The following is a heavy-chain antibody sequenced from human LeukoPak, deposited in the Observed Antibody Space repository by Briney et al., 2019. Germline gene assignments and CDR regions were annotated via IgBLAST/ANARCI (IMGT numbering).Heavy chain of an antibody. CDR1: GLTFSSYA. Sequence: GGSLRLSCAASGLTFSSYAMSWVRQSPGKGLEWVSTVSGSGSSTNYADSVKGRFTISRDNSKNTVYLQMTSLRAEDTAVHYCANVGKASGSYSFGYWGQGTLVTVSS. CDR2: VSGSGSST. J-gene: IGHJ4*02. D-gene: IGHD3-10*01. CDR3: ANVGKASGSYSFGY. V-gene: IGHV3-23*01.